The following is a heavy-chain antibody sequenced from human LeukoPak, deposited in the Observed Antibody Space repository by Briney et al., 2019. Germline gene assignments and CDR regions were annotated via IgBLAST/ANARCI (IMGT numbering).Heavy chain of an antibody. V-gene: IGHV3-30-3*01. CDR1: GFTFGSYA. CDR3: ARGNPRVYSYGLLDY. J-gene: IGHJ4*02. D-gene: IGHD5-18*01. CDR2: ISYDGSNK. Sequence: GGSLRLSCAASGFTFGSYAMHWVRQAPGKGLEWVAVISYDGSNKYYTDSVKGRFTISRDNSKNTLYLQMNSLRAEDTAVYYCARGNPRVYSYGLLDYWGQGTLVTVSS.